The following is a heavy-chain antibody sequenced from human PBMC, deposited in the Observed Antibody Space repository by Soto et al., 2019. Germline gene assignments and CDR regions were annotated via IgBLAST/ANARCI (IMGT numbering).Heavy chain of an antibody. D-gene: IGHD2-2*01. CDR1: SSSITYINNHY. CDR2: IYYSGST. J-gene: IGHJ5*02. V-gene: IGHV4-61*01. Sequence: SETLSLTCTFSSSSITYINNHYCSWFRLPPGKGLEWIGYIYYSGSTNYNPSLKSRVTISVDTSKNQFSLKLSSVTAADTAVYYCARDRGAYCSSTSCYGGGNWFDPWGQGTLVTVS. CDR3: ARDRGAYCSSTSCYGGGNWFDP.